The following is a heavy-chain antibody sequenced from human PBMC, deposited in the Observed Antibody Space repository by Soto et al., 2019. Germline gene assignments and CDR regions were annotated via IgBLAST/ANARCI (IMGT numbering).Heavy chain of an antibody. D-gene: IGHD3-10*01. CDR2: IVVGSGNT. V-gene: IGHV1-58*01. J-gene: IGHJ3*02. Sequence: GASVKVSCKASGFTFTSSAVQWVRQARGQRLEWIGWIVVGSGNTNYAQKFQERVTITRDMSTSTVYMELSSLRSEDTAVYYCAADSITMEAFDIWGQGTMVTVSS. CDR3: AADSITMEAFDI. CDR1: GFTFTSSA.